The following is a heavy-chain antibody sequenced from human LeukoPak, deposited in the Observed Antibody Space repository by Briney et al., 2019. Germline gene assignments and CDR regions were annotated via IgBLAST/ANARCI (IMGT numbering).Heavy chain of an antibody. D-gene: IGHD3-22*01. V-gene: IGHV3-48*03. CDR3: ARVPRSGDHFDY. Sequence: PEGSLKLSCAASGFTFSSYEMNWVRQAPGKGLEWASYISTSGSTIYYADSVKGRFTISRDNAKNSLYLQMNSLRAEDTAVYYCARVPRSGDHFDYWGNGTMDTVSS. J-gene: IGHJ4*01. CDR2: ISTSGSTI. CDR1: GFTFSSYE.